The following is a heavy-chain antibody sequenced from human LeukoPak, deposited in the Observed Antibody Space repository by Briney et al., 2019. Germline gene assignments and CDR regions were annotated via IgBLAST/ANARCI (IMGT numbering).Heavy chain of an antibody. Sequence: GTFXSYAXXXVRXAPXQGXXXXXGIIXIFGTANYAEKSQGRVTITADESTSTAYMQLSSLRSEDTAVYYCTYCSSTSCYAAPAEYFQHWGQGTLVTVSS. V-gene: IGHV1-69*01. CDR1: GTFXSYA. J-gene: IGHJ1*01. CDR3: TYCSSTSCYAAPAEYFQH. CDR2: IIXIFGTA. D-gene: IGHD2-2*01.